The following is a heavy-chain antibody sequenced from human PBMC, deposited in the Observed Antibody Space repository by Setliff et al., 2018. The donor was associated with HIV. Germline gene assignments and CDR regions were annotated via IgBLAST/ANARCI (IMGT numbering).Heavy chain of an antibody. Sequence: GSLRLSCTASGFTFSNLAITCVRQAPGKGLEWVSSMSSSGNTRYYADSVKGRFTISSDNPKNTLFLQMNSLRPEDTAIYYCAKYKSSHDYILGSSVLAYWGQGTLVTVSS. CDR3: AKYKSSHDYILGSSVLAY. CDR1: GFTFSNLA. J-gene: IGHJ4*02. CDR2: MSSSGNTR. D-gene: IGHD3-16*01. V-gene: IGHV3-23*01.